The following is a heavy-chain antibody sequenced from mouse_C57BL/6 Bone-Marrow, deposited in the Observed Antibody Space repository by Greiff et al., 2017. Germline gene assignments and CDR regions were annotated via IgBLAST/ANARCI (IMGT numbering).Heavy chain of an antibody. CDR2: INPNNGGT. CDR1: GYTFTDYY. V-gene: IGHV1-26*01. D-gene: IGHD2-4*01. J-gene: IGHJ2*01. CDR3: ARHYDYPCDY. Sequence: EVQLQQSGPELVKPGASVKISCKASGYTFTDYYMNWVKQSHGKSLEWIGDINPNNGGTSYNQKFKGKATLTVDKSSSTAYMELRSLTSEDSAVYYCARHYDYPCDYWGQGTTLTVSS.